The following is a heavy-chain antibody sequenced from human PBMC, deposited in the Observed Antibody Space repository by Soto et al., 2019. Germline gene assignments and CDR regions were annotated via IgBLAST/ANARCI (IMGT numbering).Heavy chain of an antibody. CDR3: ARGKDAVTFYTFGDN. CDR1: GYTFTNND. D-gene: IGHD3-16*01. V-gene: IGHV1-8*01. J-gene: IGHJ4*02. CDR2: MNHSNANT. Sequence: QVQLVQSGAEVKKQGASVKVSCKASGYTFTNNDINWVRQATGQGLEWMGWMNHSNANTGYAKKFLGRVTMTRDSSTSTAYMELHSLTSEDSAGYFCARGKDAVTFYTFGDNWGQGTLVTVSS.